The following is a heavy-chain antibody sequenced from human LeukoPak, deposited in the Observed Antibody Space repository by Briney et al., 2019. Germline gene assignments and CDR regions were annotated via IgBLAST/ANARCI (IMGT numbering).Heavy chain of an antibody. D-gene: IGHD3-10*01. CDR1: GFTFTSYA. CDR2: ISYRGGTT. V-gene: IGHV3-23*01. J-gene: IGHJ4*02. Sequence: GGSLRLSCASSGFTFTSYAVSWVRQAPGKGLEWVSTISYRGGTTYHTDSVKGRFTISRDISKNTVYLQMNSLKAEDTAVYYCAKDGVVRGLGPYYFDSWGQGSLVTVSS. CDR3: AKDGVVRGLGPYYFDS.